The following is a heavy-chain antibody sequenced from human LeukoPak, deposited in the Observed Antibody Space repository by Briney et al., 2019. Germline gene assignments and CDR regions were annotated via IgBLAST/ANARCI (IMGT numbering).Heavy chain of an antibody. CDR2: IYSTGST. CDR3: ARHTVRLGAFDI. V-gene: IGHV4-4*07. CDR1: GGSINFYY. J-gene: IGHJ3*02. Sequence: SETLSLTCTVSGGSINFYYWSWIRQPAGKGLEWIGRIYSTGSTNYSPSLKSRVTISVDTSKNQFSLKLSSVTAADTAVYYCARHTVRLGAFDIWGQGTMVTVSS. D-gene: IGHD3-10*01.